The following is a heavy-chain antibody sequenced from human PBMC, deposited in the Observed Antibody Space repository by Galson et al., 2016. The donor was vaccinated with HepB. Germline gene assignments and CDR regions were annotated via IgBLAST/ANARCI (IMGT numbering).Heavy chain of an antibody. CDR1: GMTFSDSY. Sequence: SLRLSCAASGMTFSDSYMSWIRQPPGRGLEWVAYISSASATISYADSERGRFTISRDNRRSLLFLEMNSLRAEDTALSYGANDQKPRGFDYWGQGTLVTVSS. V-gene: IGHV3-11*01. CDR2: ISSASATI. D-gene: IGHD3-10*01. CDR3: ANDQKPRGFDY. J-gene: IGHJ4*02.